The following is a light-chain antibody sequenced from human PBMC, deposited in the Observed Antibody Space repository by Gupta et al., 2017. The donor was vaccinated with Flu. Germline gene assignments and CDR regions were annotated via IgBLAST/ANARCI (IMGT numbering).Light chain of an antibody. CDR1: SSDIGNTDL. J-gene: IGLJ3*02. CDR3: CSYADINNIWV. Sequence: HSALTQPASVSGSPGQSITISCTGTSSDIGNTDLISWYQQHPGRVPKFLISEVNKRPSGVSERFSGSRSGSTASLTISGLQAEDEADYYCCSYADINNIWVFGGGTRLTVL. V-gene: IGLV2-23*02. CDR2: EVN.